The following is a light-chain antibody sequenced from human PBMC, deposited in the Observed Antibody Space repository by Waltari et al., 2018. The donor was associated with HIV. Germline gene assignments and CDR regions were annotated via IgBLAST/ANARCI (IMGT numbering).Light chain of an antibody. CDR1: SSNIGAGYD. J-gene: IGLJ3*02. CDR2: GNS. V-gene: IGLV1-40*01. Sequence: GQRVTISCTGSSSNIGAGYDVHWYQQLPGTAPKLLIYGNSNRPSGVPDRFSGSKSGTSASLAITGLQAEDEADYYCQSYDSSLSGPWVFGGGTKLTVL. CDR3: QSYDSSLSGPWV.